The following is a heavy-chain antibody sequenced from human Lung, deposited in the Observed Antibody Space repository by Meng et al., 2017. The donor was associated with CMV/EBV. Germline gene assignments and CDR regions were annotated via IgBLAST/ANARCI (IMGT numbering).Heavy chain of an antibody. D-gene: IGHD4-17*01. Sequence: HGQVVQTGAELQKPGASVNVSCKASGYTFGIFGITWVRQAPGQGLEWVGWISAENGNTNYAQKFQGRVTLTTDSSTKTAYMDLRGLRSDDSAVYYCARAGAAVTTHFDFWGRGTLVTVSS. J-gene: IGHJ4*02. CDR2: ISAENGNT. V-gene: IGHV1-18*01. CDR1: GYTFGIFG. CDR3: ARAGAAVTTHFDF.